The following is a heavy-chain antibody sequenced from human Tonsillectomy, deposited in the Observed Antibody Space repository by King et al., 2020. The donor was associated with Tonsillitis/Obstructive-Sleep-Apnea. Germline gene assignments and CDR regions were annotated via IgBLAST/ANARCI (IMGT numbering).Heavy chain of an antibody. D-gene: IGHD4-17*01. CDR1: GGSISSYY. CDR3: SRGDGDRVDAFDI. CDR2: IYYSGST. Sequence: QVQLQESGPGLVKPSETLSLTCTVSGGSISSYYWSWIRQPPGKGLEWIGYIYYSGSTNYNPSLKSRVTISVDTSKNQFSLKLSSVTAADTAVYYCSRGDGDRVDAFDIWGQGTMVTVSS. V-gene: IGHV4-59*01. J-gene: IGHJ3*02.